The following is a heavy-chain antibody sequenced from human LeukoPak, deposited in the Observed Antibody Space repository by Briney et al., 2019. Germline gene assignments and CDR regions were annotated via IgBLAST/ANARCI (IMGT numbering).Heavy chain of an antibody. CDR2: IKQDGSEK. D-gene: IGHD3-10*01. Sequence: PGGSLRLSCTASGFVFNTYWMHWVRQAPGKGLEWVANIKQDGSEKYYVDSVKGRFTISRDNAKNSLYLQMNSLRAEDTAVYYCARGFTMVRGVYYFDYWGQGTLVTVSS. CDR3: ARGFTMVRGVYYFDY. CDR1: GFVFNTYW. V-gene: IGHV3-7*01. J-gene: IGHJ4*02.